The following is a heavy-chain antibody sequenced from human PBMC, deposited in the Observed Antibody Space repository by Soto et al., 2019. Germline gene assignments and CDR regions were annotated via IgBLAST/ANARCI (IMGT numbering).Heavy chain of an antibody. J-gene: IGHJ4*02. D-gene: IGHD1-26*01. CDR2: INAGNGNT. Sequence: ASVKVSCKASGYTLTRYSIHWVRQAPGQRLEWMGWINAGNGNTKFSQKFQGRVTITRDTSASTAYMELRGLRSEDTAVYYCARDAAVGLFDYWGQGTLVTVSS. V-gene: IGHV1-3*01. CDR1: GYTLTRYS. CDR3: ARDAAVGLFDY.